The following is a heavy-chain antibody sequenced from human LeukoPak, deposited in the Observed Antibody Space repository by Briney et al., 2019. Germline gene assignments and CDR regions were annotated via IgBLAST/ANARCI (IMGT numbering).Heavy chain of an antibody. J-gene: IGHJ6*02. CDR3: ARNNDMDV. D-gene: IGHD1/OR15-1a*01. CDR1: GFILSNHW. V-gene: IGHV3-7*03. CDR2: INKDGSEK. Sequence: PGGSLRLSCAASGFILSNHWMTWVRQAPGKGPEWVANINKDGSEKYYVDSAKGRFTISRDTAKNSLYLQMNNLRAEDTALYYCARNNDMDVWGQGTTVIVSS.